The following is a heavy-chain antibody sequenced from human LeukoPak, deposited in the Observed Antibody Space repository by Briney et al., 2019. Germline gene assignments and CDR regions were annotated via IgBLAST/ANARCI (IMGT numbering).Heavy chain of an antibody. D-gene: IGHD3-10*01. CDR2: INPSGGSR. J-gene: IGHJ4*02. CDR3: ARSDGSGNFVDY. Sequence: WGSVKVSCKASGNTFSIDYMHWGRQAPGQGLEWIGIINPSGGSRSYAQKFRGRVTMTRDTSTSTVYMEVSSLRYEDTAVYYCARSDGSGNFVDYWGQGTLVTVSS. CDR1: GNTFSIDY. V-gene: IGHV1-46*01.